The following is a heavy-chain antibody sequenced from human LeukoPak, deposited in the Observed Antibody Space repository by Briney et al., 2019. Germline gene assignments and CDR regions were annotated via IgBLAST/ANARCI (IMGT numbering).Heavy chain of an antibody. CDR3: ARGPSHYWFDP. V-gene: IGHV4-4*02. J-gene: IGHJ5*02. CDR2: IYHSGST. CDR1: GGSISSSNW. Sequence: SETLSLTCAVSGGSISSSNWWSWVRQPPGKGLEWIGEIYHSGSTNYNPSLKSRVTISVDTSKNQFSLKLSSVTAADTAVYYCARGPSHYWFDPWGQGTLVTVSS. D-gene: IGHD2-2*01.